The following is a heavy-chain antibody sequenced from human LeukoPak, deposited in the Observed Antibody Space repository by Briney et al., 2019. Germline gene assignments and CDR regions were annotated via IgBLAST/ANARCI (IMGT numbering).Heavy chain of an antibody. CDR3: ATEYSGSYWASDY. CDR1: GYTFTGYY. V-gene: IGHV1-2*02. J-gene: IGHJ4*02. D-gene: IGHD1-26*01. Sequence: ASVKVSCKASGYTFTGYYMHWVRQAPGQRLEWMGWINPNSGGTNYAQKFQGRVTMTRDTSISTAYMELSRLRSDDTAVYYCATEYSGSYWASDYWGQGTLVTVSS. CDR2: INPNSGGT.